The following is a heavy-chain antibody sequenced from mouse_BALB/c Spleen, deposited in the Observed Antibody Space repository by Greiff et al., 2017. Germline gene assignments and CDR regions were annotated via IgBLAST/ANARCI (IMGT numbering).Heavy chain of an antibody. V-gene: IGHV3-2*02. Sequence: EVKLQESGPGLVKPSQSLSLTCTVTGYSITSDYAWNWIRQFPGNKLEWMGYISYSGSTSYNPSLKSRISITRDTSKNQFFLQLNSVTTEDTATYYCARSPYNSGYAMDYWGQGTSVTVSS. D-gene: IGHD3-1*01. CDR1: GYSITSDYA. J-gene: IGHJ4*01. CDR3: ARSPYNSGYAMDY. CDR2: ISYSGST.